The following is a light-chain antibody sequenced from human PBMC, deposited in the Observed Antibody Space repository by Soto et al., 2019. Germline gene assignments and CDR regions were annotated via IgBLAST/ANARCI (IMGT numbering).Light chain of an antibody. J-gene: IGKJ1*01. CDR1: QSVSNNY. V-gene: IGKV3-20*01. CDR3: QQYNKWPPWT. Sequence: EIVLTQSPGTLSLSPGERATLSCRTSQSVSNNYLAWYQQKPGQAPRLLIYGASSRATGIPDRFSGSGSGTDFTLSISRLEPEDFAVYYCQQYNKWPPWTFGHGTKVEIK. CDR2: GAS.